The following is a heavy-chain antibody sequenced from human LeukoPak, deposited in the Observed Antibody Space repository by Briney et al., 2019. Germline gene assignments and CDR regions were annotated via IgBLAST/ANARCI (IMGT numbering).Heavy chain of an antibody. CDR1: GGTFSSYA. J-gene: IGHJ4*02. Sequence: SVKVSCKASGGTFSSYAISWVRRAPGQGLEWMGGIIPIFGTANYAQKFQGRVTITADESTSTAYMELSSLRSEDTAVYYCARAGSEYSSGWREISYYFDYWGQGTLVTVSS. V-gene: IGHV1-69*13. CDR3: ARAGSEYSSGWREISYYFDY. D-gene: IGHD6-19*01. CDR2: IIPIFGTA.